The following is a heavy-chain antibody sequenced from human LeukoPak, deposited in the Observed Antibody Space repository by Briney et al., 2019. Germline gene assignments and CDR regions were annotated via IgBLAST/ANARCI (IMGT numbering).Heavy chain of an antibody. CDR3: ARGDGSSSYHYFDY. CDR2: IGSSSSYI. J-gene: IGHJ4*02. D-gene: IGHD6-13*01. V-gene: IGHV3-21*01. CDR1: GFTFSSYS. Sequence: GGSLRLSYAASGFTFSSYSMNWVRQAPGKGLEWVSSIGSSSSYIYYADSVKGRFTISRDNAKNSLYLQMNSLRAEDTAVYYCARGDGSSSYHYFDYWGQGSLVAVSS.